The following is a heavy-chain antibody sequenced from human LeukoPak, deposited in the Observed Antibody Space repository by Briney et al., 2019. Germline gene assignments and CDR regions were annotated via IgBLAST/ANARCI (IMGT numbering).Heavy chain of an antibody. Sequence: SETLSLTCAVYGGSFSGYYWSWIRQPPGKGLEWIGEINHSGSTNYNPSLKSRVTISVDTSKNQFSLKLSSVTAADTAVYYCARGNSRYCSGGSCYRGSGFQHWGQGTLVTVSS. CDR1: GGSFSGYY. CDR2: INHSGST. CDR3: ARGNSRYCSGGSCYRGSGFQH. J-gene: IGHJ1*01. V-gene: IGHV4-34*01. D-gene: IGHD2-15*01.